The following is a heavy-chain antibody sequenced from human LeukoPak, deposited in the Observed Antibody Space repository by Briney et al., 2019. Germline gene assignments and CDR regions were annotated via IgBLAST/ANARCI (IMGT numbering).Heavy chain of an antibody. V-gene: IGHV3-9*01. CDR1: GFTFDDYA. CDR2: ISWNSGSI. Sequence: GRSLRLSCAASGFTFDDYAMHWVRQAPGKGLEWVSGISWNSGSIGYADSLKGRFTISRDNAKNSLYLQMNSLRAEDTAVYYCARGRDGYNLVDAFDIWGQGIMVTVSS. CDR3: ARGRDGYNLVDAFDI. D-gene: IGHD5-24*01. J-gene: IGHJ3*02.